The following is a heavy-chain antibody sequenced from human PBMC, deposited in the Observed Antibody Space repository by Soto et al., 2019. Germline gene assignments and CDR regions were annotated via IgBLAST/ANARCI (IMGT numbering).Heavy chain of an antibody. J-gene: IGHJ4*02. V-gene: IGHV3-23*01. D-gene: IGHD3-10*01. CDR2: ISGSGGST. CDR1: GFTFSSYA. CDR3: AAVWFGLSLYY. Sequence: GGSLRLSCAASGFTFSSYAMSWVRQAPGKGLEWVSAISGSGGSTYYADSVKGRFTISRDNSKNTLYLQMNSLRAEDTAVYYCAAVWFGLSLYYWGQGTLVTVSS.